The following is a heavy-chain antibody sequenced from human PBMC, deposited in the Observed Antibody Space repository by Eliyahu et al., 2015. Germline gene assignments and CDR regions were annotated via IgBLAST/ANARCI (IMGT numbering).Heavy chain of an antibody. D-gene: IGHD4-17*01. V-gene: IGHV3-64D*06. J-gene: IGHJ4*02. CDR2: ITNNGGNT. CDR1: XFXXSTYA. CDR3: VKPIQISTVTQDY. Sequence: EVQLVXSGGGLVQPGGSLRLSCSASXFXXSTYAMHWVRQAPGKGLQYXSAITNNGGNTYYADSVKGRFTVSRDNSKNTLYLQVSSLRTEDTAVYYCVKPIQISTVTQDYWGQGTLVTVSS.